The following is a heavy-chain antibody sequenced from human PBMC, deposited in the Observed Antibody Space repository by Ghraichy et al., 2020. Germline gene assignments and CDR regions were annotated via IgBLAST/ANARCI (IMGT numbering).Heavy chain of an antibody. CDR1: AFTFSSYA. J-gene: IGHJ3*02. Sequence: AGSLRLSCAASAFTFSSYAMTWVRQAPGKGLEWVSTIRGSGSSTYYIDSVKGRFTISRDNSKNTLYLQMNSLRAEDTAVYYCAKDRDYYDSSGYYFNAFDIWGQGTLVTVSS. CDR3: AKDRDYYDSSGYYFNAFDI. D-gene: IGHD3-22*01. V-gene: IGHV3-23*01. CDR2: IRGSGSST.